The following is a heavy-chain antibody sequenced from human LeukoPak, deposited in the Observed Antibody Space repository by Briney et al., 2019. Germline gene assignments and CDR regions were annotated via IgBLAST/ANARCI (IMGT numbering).Heavy chain of an antibody. D-gene: IGHD3-10*01. CDR3: ARPNPRSWDFDY. Sequence: WIRQPPGKGLEWMGIIYPGDSDTRYSPSFQGQVTISADKSITTAYLQWSSLKASDTAVYYCARPNPRSWDFDYWGQGTLVTVSS. CDR2: IYPGDSDT. J-gene: IGHJ4*02. V-gene: IGHV5-51*01.